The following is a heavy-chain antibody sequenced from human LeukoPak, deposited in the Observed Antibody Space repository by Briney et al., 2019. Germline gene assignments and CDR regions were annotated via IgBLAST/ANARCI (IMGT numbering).Heavy chain of an antibody. CDR2: INHSVST. D-gene: IGHD3-3*01. J-gene: IGHJ6*03. Sequence: SETLSLTCAVSGGSFSGYYWSWIRQPPGKGLECIGEINHSVSTNYNPSLKSRVTISVDTSKNQFSLKLSSVTAADTAVYYCARGRTPITIFGVVTGYYYYMDVWGKGTTVTVSS. V-gene: IGHV4-34*01. CDR1: GGSFSGYY. CDR3: ARGRTPITIFGVVTGYYYYMDV.